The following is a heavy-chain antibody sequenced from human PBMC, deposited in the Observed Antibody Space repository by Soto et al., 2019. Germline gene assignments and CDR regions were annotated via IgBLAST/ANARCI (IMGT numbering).Heavy chain of an antibody. CDR1: GGTFSSYA. D-gene: IGHD3-3*02. CDR3: ARLANIFGVPLDV. V-gene: IGHV1-69*13. CDR2: IIPIFGTA. Sequence: SVKVSCKASGGTFSSYAISWVRQAPGQGLEWMGGIIPIFGTANYAQKFQGRVTITADESTSTAYMELSSLRSEDTAVYYCARLANIFGVPLDVWGQGTSVTVSS. J-gene: IGHJ6*02.